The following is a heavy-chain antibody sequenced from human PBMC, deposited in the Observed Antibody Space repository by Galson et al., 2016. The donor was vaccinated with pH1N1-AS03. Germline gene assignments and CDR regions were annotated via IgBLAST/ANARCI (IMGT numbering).Heavy chain of an antibody. CDR1: GFTFSRYG. CDR3: AKDHGDRGFWYFDL. J-gene: IGHJ2*01. Sequence: SLRLSCAVSGFTFSRYGMHWVRQAPGKGLEWVTIISYDGSQKYYVDSVKGRFTISRDNSKNTLYLQMNSLRAEDTAVYYCAKDHGDRGFWYFDLCGRGTLVTVSS. V-gene: IGHV3-30*18. CDR2: ISYDGSQK. D-gene: IGHD2-21*01.